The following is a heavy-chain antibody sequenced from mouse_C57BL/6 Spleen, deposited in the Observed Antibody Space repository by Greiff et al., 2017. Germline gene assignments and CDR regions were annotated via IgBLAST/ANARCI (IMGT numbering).Heavy chain of an antibody. D-gene: IGHD1-1*01. CDR3: ARGYYGSRGYFDY. CDR2: INPGSGGT. V-gene: IGHV1-54*01. Sequence: VQLVESGAELVRPGTSVKVSCKASGYAFTNYLIEWVKQRPGQGLEWIGVINPGSGGTNYNEKFKGKATLTADKSSSTAYMQLSSLTSEDSAVYFCARGYYGSRGYFDYWGQGTTLTVSS. J-gene: IGHJ2*01. CDR1: GYAFTNYL.